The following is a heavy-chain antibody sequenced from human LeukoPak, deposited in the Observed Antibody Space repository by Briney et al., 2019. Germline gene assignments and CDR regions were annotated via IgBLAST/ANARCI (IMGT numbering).Heavy chain of an antibody. CDR2: INPSGGST. D-gene: IGHD5-18*01. CDR1: GGTFSSYA. V-gene: IGHV1-46*01. J-gene: IGHJ4*02. CDR3: ARDTAMVMGVDY. Sequence: ASVKVSCKASGGTFSSYAISWVRQAPGQGLEWMGIINPSGGSTSYAQKFQGRVTMTRDTSTSTVYMELSSLRSEDTAVYYCARDTAMVMGVDYWGQGTLVTVSS.